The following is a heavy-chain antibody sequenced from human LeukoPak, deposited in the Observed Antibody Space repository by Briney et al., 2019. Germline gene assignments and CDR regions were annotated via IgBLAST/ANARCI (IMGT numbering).Heavy chain of an antibody. J-gene: IGHJ4*02. CDR1: GFTFSSYA. V-gene: IGHV3-23*01. D-gene: IGHD2-15*01. CDR3: AIQPVAARLFVKANIDY. CDR2: ISGSGGST. Sequence: GGSLRLSCAASGFTFSSYAMSWVRQAPGKGLEWVSAISGSGGSTYYADSVKGRFTISRDNSKNTLYLQMNSLRAEDTAVYYCAIQPVAARLFVKANIDYWGQGTLVTVSS.